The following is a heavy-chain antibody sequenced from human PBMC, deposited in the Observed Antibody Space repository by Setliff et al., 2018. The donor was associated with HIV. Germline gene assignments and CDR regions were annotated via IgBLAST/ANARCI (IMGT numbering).Heavy chain of an antibody. D-gene: IGHD3-10*01. CDR3: ARGSGSSYFDY. Sequence: SETLSLTCAVDGGSFSGYYWSWVRQPPGQGLEWIGEIYHSGSTNYNPSLKSRVTISVDKSKNQFSLKLSSVTAADTAVYYCARGSGSSYFDYWGQGTLVTVSS. CDR1: GGSFSGYY. CDR2: IYHSGST. V-gene: IGHV4-34*01. J-gene: IGHJ4*02.